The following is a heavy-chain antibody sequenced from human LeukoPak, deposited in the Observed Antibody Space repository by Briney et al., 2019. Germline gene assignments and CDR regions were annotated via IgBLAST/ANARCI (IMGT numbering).Heavy chain of an antibody. CDR3: AGGGVVVGLHYFDY. CDR1: GGSISSSSYY. CDR2: IYYSGTT. D-gene: IGHD2-15*01. Sequence: SETLSLTCAVYGGSISSSSYYWGWIRQPPGRGLEWIGTIYYSGTTYYNPSLKSRVTISVDTSKKELSLKLSSVTAADTAVYYCAGGGVVVGLHYFDYWGQGTLVTVSS. J-gene: IGHJ4*02. V-gene: IGHV4-39*07.